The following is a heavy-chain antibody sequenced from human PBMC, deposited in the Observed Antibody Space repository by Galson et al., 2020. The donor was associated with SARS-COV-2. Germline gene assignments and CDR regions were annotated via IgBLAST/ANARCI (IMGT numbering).Heavy chain of an antibody. J-gene: IGHJ4*02. V-gene: IGHV3-33*06. CDR3: AKELKEGATDY. CDR1: GFTFSHYA. D-gene: IGHD1-26*01. CDR2: IWYDGSNK. Sequence: GESLKISCAASGFTFSHYAMHWVRQAPGKGLEWVAVIWYDGSNKHYADSVKGRFTISRDNSKNTLYLQMNTLRVDDTAVYYCAKELKEGATDYWGQGTLVTVSS.